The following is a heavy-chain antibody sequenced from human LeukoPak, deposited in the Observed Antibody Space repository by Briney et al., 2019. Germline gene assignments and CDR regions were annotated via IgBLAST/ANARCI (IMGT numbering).Heavy chain of an antibody. CDR2: MSYDGSYK. V-gene: IGHV3-30*04. J-gene: IGHJ6*02. D-gene: IGHD1-1*01. Sequence: PGGSLRLSCAASGFTFSIHAMHWVRQAPGKGLEWVALMSYDGSYKYYADSVKGRFTISRDNSKNTLYLQMNSLKADDTAVYYCARDPGQSTWNDPYFGMDVWGQGTTVTVSS. CDR3: ARDPGQSTWNDPYFGMDV. CDR1: GFTFSIHA.